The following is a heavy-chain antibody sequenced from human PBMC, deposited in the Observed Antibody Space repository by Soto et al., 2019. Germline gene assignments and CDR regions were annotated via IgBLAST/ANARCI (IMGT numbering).Heavy chain of an antibody. CDR2: INHSGST. CDR1: GGSFSGYY. D-gene: IGHD2-8*02. CDR3: ARGKITGLFDY. J-gene: IGHJ4*02. Sequence: QVQLQQWGAGLLKPSETLSLTCAVYGGSFSGYYWTWIRQPPGTGLEWIGEINHSGSTNYNPSLKSRVTLSVDTSKNPFSLKLTSVTAADTAVYYCARGKITGLFDYWGQGTLVSVSS. V-gene: IGHV4-34*01.